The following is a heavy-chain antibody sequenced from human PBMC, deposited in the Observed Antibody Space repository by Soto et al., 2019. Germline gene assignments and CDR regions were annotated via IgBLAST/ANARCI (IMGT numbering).Heavy chain of an antibody. CDR3: ARDYKGFACCPSFGY. CDR2: IKEDGNEK. Sequence: GGSLRLSCAASGFTFSSYSMNWVRQAPGKGLEWVANIKEDGNEKYYVDSVKGRFTISRDNAKKSVYLQMNSLRAEDTAVYYCARDYKGFACCPSFGYWGQGTLVTVSS. J-gene: IGHJ4*02. D-gene: IGHD3-10*01. V-gene: IGHV3-7*03. CDR1: GFTFSSYS.